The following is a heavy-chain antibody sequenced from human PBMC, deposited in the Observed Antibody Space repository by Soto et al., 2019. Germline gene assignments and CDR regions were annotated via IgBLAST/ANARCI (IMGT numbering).Heavy chain of an antibody. Sequence: QVQLVQSGAEVKKPGSSVKVSCKASGGTFSSYAISWVRQAPGQGLEWMGGIIPILGTANYAQMIQGRVTITADESTSTAYMELSSLRSEDTAVYYCARSSSGSNYYSYGMDVWGQGTTVTVSS. CDR2: IIPILGTA. CDR1: GGTFSSYA. CDR3: ARSSSGSNYYSYGMDV. J-gene: IGHJ6*02. D-gene: IGHD6-6*01. V-gene: IGHV1-69*01.